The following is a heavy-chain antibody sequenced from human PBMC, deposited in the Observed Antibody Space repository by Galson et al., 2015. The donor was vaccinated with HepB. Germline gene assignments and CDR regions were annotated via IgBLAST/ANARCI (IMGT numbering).Heavy chain of an antibody. CDR3: VREVSGRSGWCQD. J-gene: IGHJ4*01. V-gene: IGHV3-7*04. Sequence: SLRLSCATTGFTFRAFWMDWARQAPGRGLERVANINQDESEKNYVDSVKGRATISRDNANNSLYLQINSLKVEDTAVYYCVREVSGRSGWCQDWGRGTLVTVSS. CDR2: INQDESEK. CDR1: GFTFRAFW. D-gene: IGHD6-13*01.